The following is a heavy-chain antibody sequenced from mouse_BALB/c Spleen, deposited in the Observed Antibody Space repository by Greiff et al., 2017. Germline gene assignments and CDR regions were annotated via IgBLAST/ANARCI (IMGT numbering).Heavy chain of an antibody. CDR2: ISYSGST. CDR1: GYSITSDYA. J-gene: IGHJ3*01. V-gene: IGHV3-2*02. Sequence: EVQLQESGPGLVKPSQSLSLTCTVTGYSITSDYAWNWIRQFPGNKLEWRGYISYSGSTSYNPSLKSRISITRDTSKNQFFLQLNSVTTEDTAMYYCARQEDWFAYWGQGTLVTVSA. CDR3: ARQEDWFAY.